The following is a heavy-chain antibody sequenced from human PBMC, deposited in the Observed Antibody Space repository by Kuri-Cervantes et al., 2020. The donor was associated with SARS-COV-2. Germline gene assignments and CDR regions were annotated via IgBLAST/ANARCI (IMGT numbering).Heavy chain of an antibody. D-gene: IGHD4-11*01. Sequence: GESLKISCAASGFTVSSNYMSWVRQAPGKGLEWVSVIYSGGSTYYADSVKGRFTISRDNSKNTLYLQMNSLRAEDTAVYYCAREGNYGYYYYGMDVWGRGNRVNFSS. J-gene: IGHJ6*04. CDR2: IYSGGST. V-gene: IGHV3-53*01. CDR1: GFTVSSNY. CDR3: AREGNYGYYYYGMDV.